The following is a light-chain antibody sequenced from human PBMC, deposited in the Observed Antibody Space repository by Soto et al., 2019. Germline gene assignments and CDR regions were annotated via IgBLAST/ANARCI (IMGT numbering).Light chain of an antibody. V-gene: IGKV3-15*01. CDR1: QSIASA. CDR3: QQGYNWPYT. Sequence: EIVMTQSPATLSVSPGERATLSCRARQSIASALAWYQQKPGQAPRLLIYTASARVTGIPARFSGSGSGTEFTLTISSLQSEDFAVYYCQQGYNWPYTFGQGTKLEIK. J-gene: IGKJ2*01. CDR2: TAS.